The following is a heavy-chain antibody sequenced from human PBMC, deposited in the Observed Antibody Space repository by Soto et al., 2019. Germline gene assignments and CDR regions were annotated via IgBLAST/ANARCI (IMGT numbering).Heavy chain of an antibody. V-gene: IGHV4-39*02. CDR3: ARDKDWAFEY. CDR1: SDSVSSSSYT. J-gene: IGHJ4*02. D-gene: IGHD3-9*01. CDR2: IYSSGST. Sequence: SETLSLTCTVSSDSVSSSSYTWGWIRQPPGKGPEWIGSIYSSGSTYYNPSLNSRVTVSVDTSKNQFSLKVTSVTAADTAIYYCARDKDWAFEYWGQGTLVPVSS.